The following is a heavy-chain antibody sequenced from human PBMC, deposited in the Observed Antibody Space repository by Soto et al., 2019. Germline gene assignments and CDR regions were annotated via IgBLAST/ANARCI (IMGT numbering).Heavy chain of an antibody. V-gene: IGHV4-59*08. CDR2: IYYAVIT. CDR1: CGSMISYY. D-gene: IGHD5-12*01. Sequence: SETLSLTCTVSCGSMISYYWSWIRQPPGSGLYCIGFIYYAVITKXXPSLNSRXXISVDTSKNHXSLTVTSVTAAYTAFYYCARRIVATETFDYWSQGTLVTVSS. CDR3: ARRIVATETFDY. J-gene: IGHJ4*02.